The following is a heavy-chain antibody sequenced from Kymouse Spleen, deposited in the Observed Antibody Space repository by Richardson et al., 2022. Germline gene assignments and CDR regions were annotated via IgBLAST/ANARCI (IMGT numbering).Heavy chain of an antibody. J-gene: IGHJ6*02. D-gene: IGHD6-19*01. CDR2: ISYDGSNK. V-gene: IGHV3-30*18. CDR1: GFTFSSYG. Sequence: QVQLVESGGGVVQPGRSLRLSCAASGFTFSSYGMHWVRQAPGKGLEWVAVISYDGSNKYYADSVKGRFTISRDNSKNTLYLQMNSLRAEDTAVYYCAKGVAVANYYYGMDVWGQGTTVTVSS. CDR3: AKGVAVANYYYGMDV.